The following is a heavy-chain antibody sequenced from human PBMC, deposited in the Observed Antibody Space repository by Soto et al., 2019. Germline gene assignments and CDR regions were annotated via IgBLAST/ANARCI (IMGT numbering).Heavy chain of an antibody. D-gene: IGHD1-26*01. CDR3: ARGVKRGSHFYGMDV. CDR2: IYLGDSDT. V-gene: IGHV5-51*01. CDR1: GYTFSTYW. Sequence: PGESLKISCKGSGYTFSTYWIAWVRQMPGKGLEWMGIIYLGDSDTRYSPSFEGQVTISLDKSISTASLQWSSLRASDTAIYYCARGVKRGSHFYGMDVWGQGTTVTVSS. J-gene: IGHJ6*02.